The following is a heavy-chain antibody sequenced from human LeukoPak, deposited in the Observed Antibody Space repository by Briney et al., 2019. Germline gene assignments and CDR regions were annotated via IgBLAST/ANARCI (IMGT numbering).Heavy chain of an antibody. Sequence: GGSLRLSCAASGFTFSSYAMSWVRQAPGKGLEWVSAISGSGGSTYYADSMKGRFTISRDNSKNTLYLQMNSLRAEDTAVYYCAKSNYGDYNNWFDPWGQGTLVTVSS. D-gene: IGHD4-17*01. CDR3: AKSNYGDYNNWFDP. V-gene: IGHV3-23*01. J-gene: IGHJ5*02. CDR2: ISGSGGST. CDR1: GFTFSSYA.